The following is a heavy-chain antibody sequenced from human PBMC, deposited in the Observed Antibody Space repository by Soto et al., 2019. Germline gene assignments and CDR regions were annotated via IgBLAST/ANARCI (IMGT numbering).Heavy chain of an antibody. V-gene: IGHV3-11*06. D-gene: IGHD1-26*01. J-gene: IGHJ4*02. CDR3: ARERIVGATTPRRPLDY. CDR1: GFTFSDYY. CDR2: ISSSSSYT. Sequence: QVQLVESGGGLVKPGGSLRLSCAASGFTFSDYYMSWIRQAPGKGLAWVSYISSSSSYTNYADSVKGRFTISRDNAKTSLYLQMNSLRAEDTAVYYCARERIVGATTPRRPLDYWGQGTLVTVSS.